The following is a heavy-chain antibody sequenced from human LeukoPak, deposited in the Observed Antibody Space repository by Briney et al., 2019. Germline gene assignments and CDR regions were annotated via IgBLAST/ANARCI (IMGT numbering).Heavy chain of an antibody. V-gene: IGHV1-69*06. CDR1: GGTFSSYA. D-gene: IGHD3-10*01. CDR3: ARDGYGSRFYYYGMDV. Sequence: SVKVSCKASGGTFSSYAISWVRQAPGQGLEWMGGIIPIFGTANYAQKFRGRVTITADKSTSTAYMELSSLRSEDTAVYYCARDGYGSRFYYYGMDVWGKGTTVTVSS. J-gene: IGHJ6*04. CDR2: IIPIFGTA.